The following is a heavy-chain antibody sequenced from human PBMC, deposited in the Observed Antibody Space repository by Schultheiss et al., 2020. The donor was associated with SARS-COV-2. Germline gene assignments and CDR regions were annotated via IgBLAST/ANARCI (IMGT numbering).Heavy chain of an antibody. CDR3: ARNVWGPKIDL. D-gene: IGHD1-26*01. Sequence: SETLSLTCTVSGGSVSSGSYYWSWIRQPPGKGLEWIGYIYYSGSTYYNPSLKSRVTISVDKSKNQFYLSLTSVTAADTAVYYCARNVWGPKIDLWGQGALVTVSS. V-gene: IGHV4-61*01. J-gene: IGHJ5*02. CDR1: GGSVSSGSYY. CDR2: IYYSGST.